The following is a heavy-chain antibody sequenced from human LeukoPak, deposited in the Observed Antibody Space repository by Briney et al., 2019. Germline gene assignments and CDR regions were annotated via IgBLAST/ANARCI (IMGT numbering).Heavy chain of an antibody. CDR1: GFTFSNYA. J-gene: IGHJ6*02. V-gene: IGHV3-23*01. D-gene: IGHD4-11*01. CDR2: ISGSGSST. Sequence: PGGSLRLPCAVSGFTFSNYAINWVRQAPGKGLEWVSAISGSGSSTYYADSVKGRFTISRDNSKNTLYLQMNSLRAEDTAVYYCAKPYDYSNYGHYGMDVWGQGTTVTVSS. CDR3: AKPYDYSNYGHYGMDV.